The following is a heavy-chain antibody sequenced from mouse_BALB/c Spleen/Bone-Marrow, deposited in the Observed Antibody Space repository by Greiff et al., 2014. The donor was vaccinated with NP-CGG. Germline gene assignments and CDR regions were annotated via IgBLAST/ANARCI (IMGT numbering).Heavy chain of an antibody. V-gene: IGHV5-17*02. CDR1: GFTFSSFG. D-gene: IGHD4-1*01. CDR2: ISSGSSTI. J-gene: IGHJ2*01. Sequence: DVQLVESGGGLVQPGGSRKLSCAASGFTFSSFGMHWVRQAPERGLEWVAYISSGSSTIFYADTVKGLFTISRDNPKNTLFLQMTSLRSEDTAMYYCTRGGNWEDFDYWGQGTTLTVSS. CDR3: TRGGNWEDFDY.